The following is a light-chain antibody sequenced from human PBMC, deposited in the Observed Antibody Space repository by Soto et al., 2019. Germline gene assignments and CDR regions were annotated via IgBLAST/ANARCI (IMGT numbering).Light chain of an antibody. CDR2: KAS. CDR1: QSISSW. Sequence: TQSPYTLSASVGDRVTMTCRASQSISSWLAWYQQKQGKAPKLLIYKASSLESGVPYRFRGSGSGTEFTLTISRLQPDDVETDYCQQYNSYSEAFGQGTKVDI. CDR3: QQYNSYSEA. J-gene: IGKJ1*01. V-gene: IGKV1-5*03.